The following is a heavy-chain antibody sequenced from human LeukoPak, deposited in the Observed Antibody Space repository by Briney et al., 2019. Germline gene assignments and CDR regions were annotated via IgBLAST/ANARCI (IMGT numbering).Heavy chain of an antibody. CDR1: GFTFGGYG. Sequence: GRSLRLSCAGSGFTFGGYGMHWFRQTPGKGLEWVAVIAYDGSRAFYADSVKGRLTISRDNSKNTMSVQMDDLRAEDTAVYYCTRYNNDHFDYWGQGTLVTVSS. CDR3: TRYNNDHFDY. CDR2: IAYDGSRA. J-gene: IGHJ4*02. D-gene: IGHD1-14*01. V-gene: IGHV3-33*01.